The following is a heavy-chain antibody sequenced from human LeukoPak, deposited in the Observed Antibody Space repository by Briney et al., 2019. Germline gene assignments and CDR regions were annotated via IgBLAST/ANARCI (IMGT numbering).Heavy chain of an antibody. Sequence: GGSLRLSCAASGFTFSSYAMSWVRQAPGKGLEWVSAISGSGGSTYYADSVKGRFTISRDNSKNTLYLQTNSLRAEDTAVYYCAKTLLGGYSSSWYDLGYWGQGTLVTVSS. CDR3: AKTLLGGYSSSWYDLGY. V-gene: IGHV3-23*01. D-gene: IGHD6-13*01. CDR1: GFTFSSYA. J-gene: IGHJ4*02. CDR2: ISGSGGST.